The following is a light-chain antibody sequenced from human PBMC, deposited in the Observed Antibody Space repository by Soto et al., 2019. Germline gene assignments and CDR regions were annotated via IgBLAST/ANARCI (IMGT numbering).Light chain of an antibody. J-gene: IGKJ1*01. CDR1: QSVSSSY. Sequence: ENVLTLSPGTLSLSPEDRATLSCRASQSVSSSYLAWYQQKPGQAPRLLIYDASSRATGIPDRFSGSGSGTDFTLTICRLEPEDFPVYYCQPYCDSRTFGQGTKVDIK. V-gene: IGKV3-20*01. CDR2: DAS. CDR3: QPYCDSRT.